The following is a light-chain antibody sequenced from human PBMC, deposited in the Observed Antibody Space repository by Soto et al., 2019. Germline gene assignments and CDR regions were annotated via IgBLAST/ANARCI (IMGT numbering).Light chain of an antibody. CDR3: SSYVGTNSYV. CDR1: SSDVGGYNY. CDR2: EVY. J-gene: IGLJ1*01. Sequence: QSALTQPPSASGSPGQSVTISCTGTSSDVGGYNYVSWYQHHPGKAPKLIIYEVYKRPSGVPDRFSGSKSGNTAALTVSGLQAEDEAGYYCSSYVGTNSYVFGTGTKLTVL. V-gene: IGLV2-8*01.